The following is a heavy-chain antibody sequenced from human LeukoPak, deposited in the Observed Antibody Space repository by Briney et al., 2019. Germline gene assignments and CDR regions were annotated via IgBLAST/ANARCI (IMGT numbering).Heavy chain of an antibody. D-gene: IGHD3-22*01. CDR2: LYYSGST. Sequence: PSETLSLTCTVSGGSITNNNYYWDWIRQPPGKGLEWIGDLYYSGSTHYNPSLKSRVTMSVDTSNNQFSLKLSSVTAADTAVYYCARIRYYYDSSGNSHYFDYWGQGTLVTVSS. CDR1: GGSITNNNYY. V-gene: IGHV4-39*07. J-gene: IGHJ4*02. CDR3: ARIRYYYDSSGNSHYFDY.